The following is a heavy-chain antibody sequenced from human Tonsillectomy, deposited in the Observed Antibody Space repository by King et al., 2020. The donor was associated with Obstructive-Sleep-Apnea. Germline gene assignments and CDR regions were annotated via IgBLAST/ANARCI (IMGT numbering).Heavy chain of an antibody. Sequence: VQLVESGEGVVQPGRSLRLSCAASGFSFSGYAMHWVRQGPDKGLEWVTAISYDGTNEDYAASVKARFTISRDNSKNTLYLQMNSLRVEDTAVYYCARATLGFWVGYYDYWGQGVPVTVSA. V-gene: IGHV3-30*03. CDR1: GFSFSGYA. J-gene: IGHJ4*02. CDR2: ISYDGTNE. D-gene: IGHD3-22*01. CDR3: ARATLGFWVGYYDY.